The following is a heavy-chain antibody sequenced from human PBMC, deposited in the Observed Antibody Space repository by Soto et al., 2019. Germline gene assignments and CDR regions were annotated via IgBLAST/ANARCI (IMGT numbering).Heavy chain of an antibody. V-gene: IGHV3-74*01. CDR1: GFTFSSNA. Sequence: PGGSLRLSCAASGFTFSSNAMSWVRQAPGKGLEWVSGINSDGSSTSYADSVKGRFTISRDNAKNTLYLQMNSLRAEDTAVYYCARDPDWNYHNNWFEPWGQGTLVTV. CDR2: INSDGSST. CDR3: ARDPDWNYHNNWFEP. J-gene: IGHJ5*02. D-gene: IGHD1-7*01.